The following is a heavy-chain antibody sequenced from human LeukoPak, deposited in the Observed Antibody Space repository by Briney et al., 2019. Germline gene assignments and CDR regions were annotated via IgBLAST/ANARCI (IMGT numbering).Heavy chain of an antibody. V-gene: IGHV7-4-1*02. CDR3: ARDRSPYGGKWGEDY. CDR2: INTNTGNP. D-gene: IGHD4-23*01. J-gene: IGHJ4*02. Sequence: ASVKVSCKASGGTFSSYAISWVRQAPGQGLEWMGWINTNTGNPTYAQGFTGRFVFSLDTSVSTAYLQISSLKAEDTAVYYCARDRSPYGGKWGEDYWGQGTLVTVSS. CDR1: GGTFSSYA.